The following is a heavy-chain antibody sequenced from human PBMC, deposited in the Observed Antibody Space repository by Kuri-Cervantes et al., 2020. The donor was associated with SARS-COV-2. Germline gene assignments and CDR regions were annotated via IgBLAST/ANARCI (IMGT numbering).Heavy chain of an antibody. D-gene: IGHD3-22*01. Sequence: GESLKISCAASGLTFSTFAMGWVRQAPGKGLEWVSFIDNAASNTYYADFVKGRFTFSRDSSTNMVSLQMNSLRGDDTAVYYCAKDLYESGGYTWAYWGQGTRVTVSS. CDR2: IDNAASNT. V-gene: IGHV3-23*03. CDR1: GLTFSTFA. CDR3: AKDLYESGGYTWAY. J-gene: IGHJ4*02.